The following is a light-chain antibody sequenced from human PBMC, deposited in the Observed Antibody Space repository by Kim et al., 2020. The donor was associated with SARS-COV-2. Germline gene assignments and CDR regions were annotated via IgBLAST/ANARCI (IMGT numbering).Light chain of an antibody. CDR3: QQSYSTPPYT. CDR1: QSISSY. CDR2: AAS. V-gene: IGKV1-39*01. J-gene: IGKJ2*01. Sequence: ASVGDRVTITCRASQSISSYLNWYQQKPGKAPKHLIYAASSLQSGGPSRFSGSGSGTDFTLTISSLQPEDFATYYCQQSYSTPPYTFGQGTKLEIK.